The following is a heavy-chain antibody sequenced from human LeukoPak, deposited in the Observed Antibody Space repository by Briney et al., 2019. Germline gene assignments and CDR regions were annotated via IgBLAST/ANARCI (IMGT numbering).Heavy chain of an antibody. J-gene: IGHJ4*02. V-gene: IGHV4-59*01. CDR3: ARVSYYYDSSGYGHFDY. Sequence: PSETLSLTCTVSGGSISSYYWSWIRQPPGKGLEWVGYIYYSGSTNYNPSLKSRVTISVDTSKNQFSLKLSSVTAADTAVYYCARVSYYYDSSGYGHFDYWGQGTLVTVSS. D-gene: IGHD3-22*01. CDR2: IYYSGST. CDR1: GGSISSYY.